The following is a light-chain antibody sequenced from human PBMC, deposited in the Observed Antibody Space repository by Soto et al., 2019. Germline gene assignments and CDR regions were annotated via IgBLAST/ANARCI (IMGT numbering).Light chain of an antibody. CDR3: SSYTSSSTRV. Sequence: QPVLTQPASVSGSPGQSITISCTGTSSDIGGYNYVSWYQQHPHKAPKLMIYDVSNRPSGVSNRFSGSKSGNTASLTISGLQAEDEADYYCSSYTSSSTRVFGGGTKLTVL. CDR1: SSDIGGYNY. CDR2: DVS. J-gene: IGLJ2*01. V-gene: IGLV2-14*01.